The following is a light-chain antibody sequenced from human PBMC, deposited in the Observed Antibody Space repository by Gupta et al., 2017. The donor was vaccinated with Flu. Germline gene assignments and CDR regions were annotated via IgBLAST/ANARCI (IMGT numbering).Light chain of an antibody. V-gene: IGLV2-14*01. CDR3: SSYTSSSTLEWV. CDR2: EVS. CDR1: SSDVGGYNY. Sequence: QSALTQPASVSGSPGQSITISYTGTSSDVGGYNYVSWYQQHPGKAPKLMIYEVSNRPSGVSNRFSGSKSGNTASLTISGLQAEDEADYYCSSYTSSSTLEWVFGGGTKLTVL. J-gene: IGLJ3*02.